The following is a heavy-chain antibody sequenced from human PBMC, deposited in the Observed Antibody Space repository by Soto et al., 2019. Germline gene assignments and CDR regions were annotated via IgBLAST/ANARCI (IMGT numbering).Heavy chain of an antibody. CDR2: INPDGAT. Sequence: SETLSLPCSVYGGSFSGYYWGWIRQPPGKGLEWIGEINPDGATNYTPSLRGRVTISIDTSRNQFSLKLSSVTAADTAVYSCASGPRSDPFFEYWGPGXLVTVYS. V-gene: IGHV4-34*01. J-gene: IGHJ4*02. CDR1: GGSFSGYY. CDR3: ASGPRSDPFFEY.